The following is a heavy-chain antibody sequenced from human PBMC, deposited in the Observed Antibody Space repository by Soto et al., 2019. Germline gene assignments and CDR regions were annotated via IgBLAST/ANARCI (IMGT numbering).Heavy chain of an antibody. J-gene: IGHJ4*02. CDR3: AREPPYDSSGNPGY. CDR2: ISSSGSTI. D-gene: IGHD3-22*01. CDR1: GFTFSSYE. V-gene: IGHV3-48*03. Sequence: GGSLRLSCAASGFTFSSYEMNWVRQAPGKGLEWVSYISSSGSTIYYADSVKGRFTISRDNAKNSLYLQMNSLRAEDTAVYYCAREPPYDSSGNPGYWGQGTLVTVS.